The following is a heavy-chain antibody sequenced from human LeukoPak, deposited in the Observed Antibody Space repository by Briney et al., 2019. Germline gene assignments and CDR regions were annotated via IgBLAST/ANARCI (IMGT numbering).Heavy chain of an antibody. V-gene: IGHV4-59*01. CDR2: IYYSGGT. CDR3: ARAYSSGWYETSYYYYYMDV. CDR1: GGSISSYY. D-gene: IGHD6-19*01. Sequence: SETLSLTCTVSGGSISSYYWSWIRQPPGKGLEWSVDIYYSGGTNYNTPPKSRVTISVGTSKNQFSLKLSSVTAADTAVYYCARAYSSGWYETSYYYYYMDVWGKGTTVTVSS. J-gene: IGHJ6*03.